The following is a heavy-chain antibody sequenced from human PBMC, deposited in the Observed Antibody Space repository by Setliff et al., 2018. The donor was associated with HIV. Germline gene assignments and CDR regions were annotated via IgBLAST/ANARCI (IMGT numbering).Heavy chain of an antibody. V-gene: IGHV4-39*01. CDR2: IYYTGNT. CDR1: GGSISSSSYY. D-gene: IGHD3-22*01. J-gene: IGHJ3*01. CDR3: ARSPFYYDSSGPQRLNAFDV. Sequence: PSETLSLTCTVSGGSISSSSYYWGWIRQPPGKGLEWIGIIYYTGNTYYNPSPKSRVTISVDTSKNQFSLRLSSVTAADTAVYYCARSPFYYDSSGPQRLNAFDVWGQGTMVTVS.